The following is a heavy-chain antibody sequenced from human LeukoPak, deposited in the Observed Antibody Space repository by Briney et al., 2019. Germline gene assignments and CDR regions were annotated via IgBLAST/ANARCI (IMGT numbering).Heavy chain of an antibody. CDR3: ARNISAGVDY. V-gene: IGHV1-18*01. CDR2: ITPYNGYA. Sequence: GASVKVSCKATGYTLTSYGLSWVRQAPGQGLEWMGWITPYNGYAKYAQKFQGRVSMTTDTSTSIAYMELRSLRSDDTAVYYCARNISAGVDYWGQGTLVTVSS. J-gene: IGHJ4*02. D-gene: IGHD6-19*01. CDR1: GYTLTSYG.